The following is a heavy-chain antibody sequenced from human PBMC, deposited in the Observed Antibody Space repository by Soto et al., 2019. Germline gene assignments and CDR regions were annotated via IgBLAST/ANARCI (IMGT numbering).Heavy chain of an antibody. CDR1: GFTVSRVW. V-gene: IGHV3-74*01. J-gene: IGHJ4*02. Sequence: GGSLSLSCAASGFTVSRVWMYWVRHAPEKGLVWVSRINGDGSITSYADSVTGRFTISRDSAKNTLYLQMNSLRAEDTAVYYCATDVAAAGREWGQGTLVTVSS. CDR3: ATDVAAAGRE. CDR2: INGDGSIT. D-gene: IGHD6-13*01.